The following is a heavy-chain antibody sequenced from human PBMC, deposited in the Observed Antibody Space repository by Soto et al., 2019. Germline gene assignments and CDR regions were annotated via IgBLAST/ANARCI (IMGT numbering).Heavy chain of an antibody. Sequence: GESLKISCKGSVYSFTSYWIGWVRQMPGKGLEWMGIIYAGDSESRYSPSFQGQVTISADKSISTAYLQWISLKASDTAIYYCARRSMTTFLFDYWGQGTLVTVSS. J-gene: IGHJ4*02. CDR1: VYSFTSYW. V-gene: IGHV5-51*01. CDR3: ARRSMTTFLFDY. D-gene: IGHD4-4*01. CDR2: IYAGDSES.